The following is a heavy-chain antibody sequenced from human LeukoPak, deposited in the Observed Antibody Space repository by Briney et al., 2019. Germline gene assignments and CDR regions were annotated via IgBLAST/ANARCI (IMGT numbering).Heavy chain of an antibody. V-gene: IGHV3-30*02. D-gene: IGHD3-3*01. Sequence: GGSLRLSCAASGFTFNNYGMHWVRQAPGKGLEWVAFIHFDGAHAYYADSVKGRFTISRDNSKNTLYLQMSSLRAEDTAVYYCASDRRYYDFWSGYRVGGPLWYWGQGTLVTVSS. CDR2: IHFDGAHA. J-gene: IGHJ4*02. CDR1: GFTFNNYG. CDR3: ASDRRYYDFWSGYRVGGPLWY.